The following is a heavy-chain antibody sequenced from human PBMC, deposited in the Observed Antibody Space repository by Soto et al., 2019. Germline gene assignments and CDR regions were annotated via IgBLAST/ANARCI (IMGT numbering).Heavy chain of an antibody. J-gene: IGHJ5*02. V-gene: IGHV1-3*01. D-gene: IGHD3-22*01. CDR2: INAGNGNT. Sequence: SVKVSCKASGYTFTSYAMHWVRQASGQRLEWMGWINAGNGNTKYSQKFQGRVTITRDTSASTAYMELSSLRSEDTAVYYCARSAGGYYNWFDPWGQGTLVTVSS. CDR1: GYTFTSYA. CDR3: ARSAGGYYNWFDP.